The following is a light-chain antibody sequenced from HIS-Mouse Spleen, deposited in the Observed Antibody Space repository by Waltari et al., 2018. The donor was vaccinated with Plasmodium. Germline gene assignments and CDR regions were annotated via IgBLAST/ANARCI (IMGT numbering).Light chain of an antibody. J-gene: IGKJ3*01. Sequence: EIVMTQSPATLSVAPGERATLSCRANQSVSSNLDWYQQKPGQAPRLLIYGASTRATGIPARFSGSGSGTEFTLTISSLQSEDFAVYYCQQYNNWSFTFGPGTKVDIK. V-gene: IGKV3-15*01. CDR2: GAS. CDR1: QSVSSN. CDR3: QQYNNWSFT.